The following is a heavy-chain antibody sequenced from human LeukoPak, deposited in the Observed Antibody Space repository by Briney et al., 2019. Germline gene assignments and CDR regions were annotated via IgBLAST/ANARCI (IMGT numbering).Heavy chain of an antibody. CDR1: GYTFAGYH. CDR3: TRDRRYTATMWFDI. D-gene: IGHD2-2*02. CDR2: INPNSGGT. V-gene: IGHV1-2*02. J-gene: IGHJ5*02. Sequence: ASVKVSCKASGYTFAGYHVHWVRQAPGQGLEWMGLINPNSGGTNSAQKFQGRVTLTRDTPISTAYMELSGLTSDDTTIYYCTRDRRYTATMWFDIWGGGTLVSVSS.